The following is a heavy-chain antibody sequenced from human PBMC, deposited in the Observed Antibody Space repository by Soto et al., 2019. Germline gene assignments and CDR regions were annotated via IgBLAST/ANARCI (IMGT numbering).Heavy chain of an antibody. D-gene: IGHD3-10*01. J-gene: IGHJ4*02. CDR1: GFTVSSNY. V-gene: IGHV3-66*01. CDR2: IFPGGST. CDR3: ARRALTPAFVDY. Sequence: EVQLMESGGGLVQPGGSLRLSCAASGFTVSSNYMNWVRQAPGKGLEWVSVIFPGGSTYYADSVKARFTISRDISKNTVYRQMNSLRAEDTAVYFCARRALTPAFVDYWGQGTLVTVSS.